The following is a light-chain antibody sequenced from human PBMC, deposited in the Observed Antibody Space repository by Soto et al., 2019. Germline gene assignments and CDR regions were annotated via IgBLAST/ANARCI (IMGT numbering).Light chain of an antibody. CDR3: QQAYSFPIT. CDR1: QSISSW. J-gene: IGKJ5*01. V-gene: IGKV1-5*03. CDR2: KAS. Sequence: IQMTQSPSTLSASVGDRVTITCRASQSISSWLAWYQQKPGKAPKLLIYKASTLASGVPSRFSGSGSGTDFTLSINSLQPEDFATYYCQQAYSFPITFGQGTRLE.